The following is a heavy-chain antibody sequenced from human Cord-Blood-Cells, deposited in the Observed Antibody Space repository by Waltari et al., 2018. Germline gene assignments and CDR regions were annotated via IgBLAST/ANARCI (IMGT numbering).Heavy chain of an antibody. CDR1: GGSFSGSY. Sequence: QVQLQQWGAGLLKPSETLSLTCAVYGGSFSGSYCSWISQPPGKGLEWMGEINHSGSTNSSPSHKSRVTISVDTSKNQCSLKLRSVTAADTAVYYCARGVVVPAAAYNWFDPWGQGTLVTVSS. J-gene: IGHJ5*02. CDR3: ARGVVVPAAAYNWFDP. V-gene: IGHV4-34*01. D-gene: IGHD2-2*01. CDR2: INHSGST.